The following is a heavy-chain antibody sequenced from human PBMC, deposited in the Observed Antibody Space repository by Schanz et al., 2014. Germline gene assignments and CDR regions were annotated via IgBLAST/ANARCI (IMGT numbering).Heavy chain of an antibody. CDR1: GGSISSNY. CDR3: ARLWFGDHYYYYGMDV. V-gene: IGHV4-59*01. CDR2: LYYSGST. Sequence: QVQLQESGPGLVKPSETLSLTCTVSGGSISSNYWSWIRQPPGKGLEWIGYLYYSGSTNYNPSLKSRVTLSVDTSKNQFSLKLSSVTAADTAVYYCARLWFGDHYYYYGMDVWGQGTTVTVSS. J-gene: IGHJ6*02. D-gene: IGHD3-10*01.